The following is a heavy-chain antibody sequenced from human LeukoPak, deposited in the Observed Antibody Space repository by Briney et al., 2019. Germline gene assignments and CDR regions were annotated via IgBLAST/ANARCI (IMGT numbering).Heavy chain of an antibody. V-gene: IGHV1-2*02. Sequence: GASVKVSCKASGYTFTGYYMHWVRQAPGQGLERMGWINPNSGGTNYAVKFQGRVTMTRDTSISTVYMEVSRLRTDDTAIYYCARYYYYYYMDVWGKGTTVTVSS. D-gene: IGHD3-10*01. CDR2: INPNSGGT. CDR1: GYTFTGYY. CDR3: ARYYYYYYMDV. J-gene: IGHJ6*03.